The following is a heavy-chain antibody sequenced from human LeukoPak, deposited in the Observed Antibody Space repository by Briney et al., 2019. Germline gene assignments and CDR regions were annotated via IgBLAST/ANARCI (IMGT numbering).Heavy chain of an antibody. Sequence: SETLSLTCTVSGGSISSSSYYWGWIRQPPGKGLEWIGSIYYSGSTYYNPSLKSRVTISVATSKNQFSLKLSSVTAADTAVYYCATSGGIVTKLDYWGQGTLVTVSS. CDR1: GGSISSSSYY. CDR3: ATSGGIVTKLDY. V-gene: IGHV4-39*01. CDR2: IYYSGST. D-gene: IGHD1-26*01. J-gene: IGHJ4*02.